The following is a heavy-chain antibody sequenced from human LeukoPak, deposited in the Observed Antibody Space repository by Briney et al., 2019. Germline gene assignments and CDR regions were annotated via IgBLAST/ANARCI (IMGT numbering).Heavy chain of an antibody. CDR3: AKDQYDSSIFDY. CDR2: ISSSSDTI. V-gene: IGHV3-48*01. Sequence: GGSLRLSCAASGFTFNIYSMNWVRQAPGKGLEWVSYISSSSDTIYYAGSVKGRFTISRDNAKNTLYLQMNSLRAEDTAVYYCAKDQYDSSIFDYWGQGTLVTVSS. J-gene: IGHJ4*02. D-gene: IGHD3-22*01. CDR1: GFTFNIYS.